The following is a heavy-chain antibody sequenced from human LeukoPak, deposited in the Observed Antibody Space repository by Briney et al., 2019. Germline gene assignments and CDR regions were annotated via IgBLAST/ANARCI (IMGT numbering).Heavy chain of an antibody. J-gene: IGHJ4*02. CDR2: ISAYNGNT. V-gene: IGHV1-18*01. Sequence: ASVKVSCKASGYTFTSYGNSWVRQAPGQGLEWMGWISAYNGNTNYAQKFQGRVTMTRDTSTSTVYMELSSLRSEDTAVYYCEVVPNYWGQGTLVTVSS. CDR3: EVVPNY. D-gene: IGHD3-22*01. CDR1: GYTFTSYG.